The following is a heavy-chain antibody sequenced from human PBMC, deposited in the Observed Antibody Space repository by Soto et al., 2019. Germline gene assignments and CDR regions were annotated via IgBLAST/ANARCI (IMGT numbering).Heavy chain of an antibody. CDR1: GFTFSSYS. D-gene: IGHD5-18*01. J-gene: IGHJ4*02. Sequence: EVQLVESGGGLVKPGGSLRLSCAASGFTFSSYSMNWVRQAPGKGLEWVSSISSSSSYIYYADSVKGRFTISRDNAKNSLYLQMNSLRAEDTAVYYCARDQPGYSYGYGLGYWGQGTRVTGSS. V-gene: IGHV3-21*01. CDR2: ISSSSSYI. CDR3: ARDQPGYSYGYGLGY.